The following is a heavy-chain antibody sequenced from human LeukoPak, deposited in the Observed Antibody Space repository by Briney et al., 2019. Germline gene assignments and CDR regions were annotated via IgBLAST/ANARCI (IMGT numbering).Heavy chain of an antibody. D-gene: IGHD3-10*01. CDR3: AKYYGFGQPGFFDY. CDR1: GFTFSSYG. J-gene: IGHJ4*02. Sequence: PGGSLRLSCAASGFTFSSYGMHWVRQAPGKGLEWVAFIRYDGSNKYYADSVKGRFTISRDNSKNTLYLQMNSLRAEDTAVYYCAKYYGFGQPGFFDYWGQGTLVTVSS. CDR2: IRYDGSNK. V-gene: IGHV3-30*02.